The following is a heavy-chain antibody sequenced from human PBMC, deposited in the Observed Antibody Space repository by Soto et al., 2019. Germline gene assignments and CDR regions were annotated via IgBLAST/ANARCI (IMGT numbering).Heavy chain of an antibody. Sequence: SETLSLTCTVSGGSISSSSYYWGWIRQPPGKGLEWIGSIYYSGSTYYNPSLKSRVTISVDTSKNQFSLKLSSVTAADTAVYYCASYYSSSWYVNAFDIWGQGTMVTVS. D-gene: IGHD6-13*01. CDR1: GGSISSSSYY. V-gene: IGHV4-39*01. CDR3: ASYYSSSWYVNAFDI. J-gene: IGHJ3*02. CDR2: IYYSGST.